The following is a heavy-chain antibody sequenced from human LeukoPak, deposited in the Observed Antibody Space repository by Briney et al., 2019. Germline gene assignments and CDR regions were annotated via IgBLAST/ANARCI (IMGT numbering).Heavy chain of an antibody. V-gene: IGHV3-30*03. CDR1: GFTFNTYG. CDR3: AVTGTTASVDY. J-gene: IGHJ4*02. D-gene: IGHD1-20*01. Sequence: PGRSLRLSCAASGFTFNTYGMHWVRQAPGKGLEWVAVISYDGSNKYYADSVKGRFTISRDNSKNTLYLQMNSLRAEDTAVYYCAVTGTTASVDYWGQGTLVTVSS. CDR2: ISYDGSNK.